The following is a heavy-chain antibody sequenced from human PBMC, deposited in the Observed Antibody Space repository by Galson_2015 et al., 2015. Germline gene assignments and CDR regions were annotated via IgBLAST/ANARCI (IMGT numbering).Heavy chain of an antibody. D-gene: IGHD2-15*01. CDR2: ISYDGSNK. Sequence: SLRLSCAASGFTFSSYAMHWVRQAPGKGLEWVAVISYDGSNKYYADSVKGRFTISRDNSKNTLYLQMNSLRAEDTAVYYCARAKVVAAPFDIWGQGTMVTVSS. CDR1: GFTFSSYA. V-gene: IGHV3-30-3*01. J-gene: IGHJ3*02. CDR3: ARAKVVAAPFDI.